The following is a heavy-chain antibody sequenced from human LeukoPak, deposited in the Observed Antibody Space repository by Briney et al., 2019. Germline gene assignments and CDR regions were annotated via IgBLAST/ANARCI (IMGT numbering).Heavy chain of an antibody. D-gene: IGHD3-10*01. CDR3: ARVWPMDPYFYY. CDR2: ISYARTHK. CDR1: GFTFSSYA. J-gene: IGHJ4*02. Sequence: GGCLRLSCAASGFTFSSYATQWGCEGPGKGLGRVAVISYARTHKYYADSVQAQFTISRHNCKNTLYVQMTSLRAEDTAVYYCARVWPMDPYFYYCGPG. V-gene: IGHV3-30*04.